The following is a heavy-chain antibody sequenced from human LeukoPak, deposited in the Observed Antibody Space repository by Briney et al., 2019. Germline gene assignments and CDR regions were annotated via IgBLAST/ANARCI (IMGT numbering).Heavy chain of an antibody. D-gene: IGHD6-19*01. CDR2: ISAYNGNT. CDR3: ATSVAGRLDY. CDR1: GYTFTSYG. V-gene: IGHV1-18*01. J-gene: IGHJ4*02. Sequence: GASVKVSCKASGYTFTSYGISWVRQAPGQGLEWMGWISAYNGNTNYAQKLQGRVTMTTDTSTSTDYKELRSLRSDDTAFYYCATSVAGRLDYWGQGTLVTVSS.